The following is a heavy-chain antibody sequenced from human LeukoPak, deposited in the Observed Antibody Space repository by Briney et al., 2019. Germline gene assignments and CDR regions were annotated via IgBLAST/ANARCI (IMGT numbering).Heavy chain of an antibody. J-gene: IGHJ6*02. CDR1: GFTFSSYW. CDR3: ARVRVDTAMVHYCYYGMDV. V-gene: IGHV3-74*01. CDR2: INSDGSST. Sequence: GGSLRLSCAASGFTFSSYWMHWVRQAPGKGLVWVSRINSDGSSTSYADSVKGRFTISRDNAKNTLYLQMNSLRAEDTAVYYCARVRVDTAMVHYCYYGMDVWGQGTTVTVSS. D-gene: IGHD5-18*01.